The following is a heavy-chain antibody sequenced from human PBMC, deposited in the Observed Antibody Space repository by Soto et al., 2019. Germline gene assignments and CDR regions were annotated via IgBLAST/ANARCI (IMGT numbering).Heavy chain of an antibody. J-gene: IGHJ6*02. Sequence: SQTLSLTCAISGDSVSSNSAAWNWISQSPSRGLEWLGRTYYRSKWYNDYAVSVKSRITINPDTSKNQFSLQLNSVTPEDTAVYYCAGCSSTSCYTGFFYGMDVWGQGTTVTVSS. CDR3: AGCSSTSCYTGFFYGMDV. V-gene: IGHV6-1*01. D-gene: IGHD2-2*02. CDR2: TYYRSKWYN. CDR1: GDSVSSNSAA.